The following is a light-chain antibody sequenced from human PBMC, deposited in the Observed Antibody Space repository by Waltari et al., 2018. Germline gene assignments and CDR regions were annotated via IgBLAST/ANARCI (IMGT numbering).Light chain of an antibody. V-gene: IGLV2-14*01. CDR2: GVT. CDR1: SSDIGLFNY. Sequence: QSAPTQPPSVSGSPGQSVAISCTGSSSDIGLFNYVPWYQQHPGKAPKVMIFGVTNRPSGVSDRFSGSKSGNTASLTISGLRAEDEADYYCCSYTTSRTWVFGGGTRLTVL. J-gene: IGLJ2*01. CDR3: CSYTTSRTWV.